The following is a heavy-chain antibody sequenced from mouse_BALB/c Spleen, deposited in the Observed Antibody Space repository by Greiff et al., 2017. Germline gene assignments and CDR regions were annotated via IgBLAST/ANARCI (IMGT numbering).Heavy chain of an antibody. CDR1: GFTFSDFY. D-gene: IGHD2-4*01. CDR3: ARDSTMITTGLYFDV. J-gene: IGHJ1*01. Sequence: EVHLVESGGGLVQPGGSLRLSCATSGFTFSDFYMEWVRQPPGKRLEWIAASRNKANDYTTEYSASVKGRFIVSRDTSPSILYLQMNALRAEDTAMYYCARDSTMITTGLYFDVWGAGTTVTVSS. V-gene: IGHV7-1*02. CDR2: SRNKANDYTT.